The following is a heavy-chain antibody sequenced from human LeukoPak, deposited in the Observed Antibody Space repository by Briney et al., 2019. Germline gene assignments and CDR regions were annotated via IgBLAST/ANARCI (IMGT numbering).Heavy chain of an antibody. CDR2: INPNSGGT. Sequence: GASVKVSCKASGYTFTGYYMHWVRQAPGQGLEWMGWINPNSGGTNYAQKFQGRATMTRDTSISTAYMELSRLRSDDTAVYYCAREIAAAGMSWFDPWGQGTLVTVSS. CDR3: AREIAAAGMSWFDP. D-gene: IGHD6-13*01. CDR1: GYTFTGYY. J-gene: IGHJ5*02. V-gene: IGHV1-2*02.